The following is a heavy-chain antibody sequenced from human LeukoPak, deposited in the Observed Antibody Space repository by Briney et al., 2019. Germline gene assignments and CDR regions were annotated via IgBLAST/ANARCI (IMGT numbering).Heavy chain of an antibody. J-gene: IGHJ4*02. CDR3: ARVPPSAFQLRSSDY. Sequence: ASVKVSCKASGYSFTNNGITWVRQAPGKGLEWMGWISAYNGETFYAQKLQGRVILTTETSTSTAYMELRSLRSDDTAVYCCARVPPSAFQLRSSDYWGQGTLVTVSS. V-gene: IGHV1-18*01. CDR1: GYSFTNNG. CDR2: ISAYNGET. D-gene: IGHD2-2*01.